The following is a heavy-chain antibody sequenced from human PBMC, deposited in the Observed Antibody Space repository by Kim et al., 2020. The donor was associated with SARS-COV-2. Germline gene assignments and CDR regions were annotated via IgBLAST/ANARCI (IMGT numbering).Heavy chain of an antibody. CDR3: AREVSHIVVVPAALFDY. V-gene: IGHV3-11*01. Sequence: KGRFTISRDNAKNSLYLQMNSLRAEDTAVYYCAREVSHIVVVPAALFDYWGQGTLVTVSS. D-gene: IGHD2-2*01. J-gene: IGHJ4*02.